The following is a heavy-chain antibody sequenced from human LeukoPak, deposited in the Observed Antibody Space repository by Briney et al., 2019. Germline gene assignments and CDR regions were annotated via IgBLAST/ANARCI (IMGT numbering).Heavy chain of an antibody. CDR1: GVSISNYY. J-gene: IGHJ6*03. V-gene: IGHV4-59*01. D-gene: IGHD3-22*01. Sequence: SETLSLTCTVSGVSISNYYWNWIRQPPGKGLEWIGSIYYSGSSNYNPSLKSRVTISVDTSKNQFSLKLSSVTAADTAVYYCASRYYYDSSGYWAGYYMDVWGKGTTVTVSS. CDR2: IYYSGSS. CDR3: ASRYYYDSSGYWAGYYMDV.